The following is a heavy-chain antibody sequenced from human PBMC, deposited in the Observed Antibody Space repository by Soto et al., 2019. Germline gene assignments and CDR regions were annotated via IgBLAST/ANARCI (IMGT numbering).Heavy chain of an antibody. CDR1: GYSFTSYW. J-gene: IGHJ5*02. V-gene: IGHV5-51*01. CDR2: IYPGDSDT. Sequence: PGESLKISCKGSGYSFTSYWIGWVRQMPGKGLEWMGIIYPGDSDTRYSPSFQGQVTISADKSISTAYLQWSSLKVSDTAMYYCARIVVVAATPSWFDPWGQGTLVTVSS. D-gene: IGHD2-15*01. CDR3: ARIVVVAATPSWFDP.